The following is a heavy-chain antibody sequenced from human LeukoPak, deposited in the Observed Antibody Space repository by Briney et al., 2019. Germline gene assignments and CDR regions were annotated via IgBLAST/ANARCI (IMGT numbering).Heavy chain of an antibody. CDR1: GFTFDDYA. CDR2: ITWNGGSI. CDR3: AKDRRGGYSYGFIDY. V-gene: IGHV3-9*01. D-gene: IGHD5-18*01. Sequence: GGSLRLSCAVSGFTFDDYAMPWVRQAPGKGLERVSSITWNGGSIGYADSVKGRFTISRDNSKNSLYLQMNSLRDADTALYYCAKDRRGGYSYGFIDYWGQGTLVTVS. J-gene: IGHJ4*02.